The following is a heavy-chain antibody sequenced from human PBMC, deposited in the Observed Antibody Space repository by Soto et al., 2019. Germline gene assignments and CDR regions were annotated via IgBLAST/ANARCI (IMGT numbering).Heavy chain of an antibody. CDR3: AKGGNYYYYYMDV. V-gene: IGHV3-23*01. J-gene: IGHJ6*03. CDR1: GFAFGSYG. D-gene: IGHD6-25*01. Sequence: ESGGGLVQPGGSLRLSCAASGFAFGSYGMSWVRQAPGKGLEWVSGISGSGGNTDYADSVKGRFTISRDNSENTLYLQMNSLRAEDTAVYSCAKGGNYYYYYMDVWGRGTTVTVSS. CDR2: ISGSGGNT.